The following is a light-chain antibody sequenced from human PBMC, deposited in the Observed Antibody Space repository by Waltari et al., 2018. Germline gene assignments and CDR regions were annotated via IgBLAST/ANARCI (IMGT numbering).Light chain of an antibody. Sequence: DFDMTQSPDAVSVSLGEGATINSKPRHNVLYGRNNKHYLAWYQQKPGQPPKLLIYWASTRESGVPDRFSGSGSGTDFTLTISSLQAEDVAVYYCQQYYSTPLTFGQGTKLEIK. V-gene: IGKV4-1*01. CDR1: HNVLYGRNNKHY. CDR3: QQYYSTPLT. CDR2: WAS. J-gene: IGKJ2*01.